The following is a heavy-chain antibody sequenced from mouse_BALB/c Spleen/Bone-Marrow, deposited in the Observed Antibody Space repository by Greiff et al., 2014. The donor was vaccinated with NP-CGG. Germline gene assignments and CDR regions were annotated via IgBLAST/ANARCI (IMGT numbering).Heavy chain of an antibody. D-gene: IGHD1-1*01. CDR2: IFPGSGNT. CDR1: GYSFTSYY. CDR3: ARGRFTTVVATGAMDY. J-gene: IGHJ4*01. Sequence: QVQLKQSGPELVKPGASVKISCKASGYSFTSYYIHWVKQRPGQGLEWIGWIFPGSGNTKCNEKFKGKATLTADTSSSTAYMQLSSLTSEDSAVYFSARGRFTTVVATGAMDYWGQGTSVTVSS. V-gene: IGHV1-66*01.